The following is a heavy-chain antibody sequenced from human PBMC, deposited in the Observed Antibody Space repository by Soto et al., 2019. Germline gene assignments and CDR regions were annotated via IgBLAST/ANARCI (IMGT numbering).Heavy chain of an antibody. Sequence: GESLKISCKGSGYSFTSYWIGWVRPLPGKGLEWMGIIYPGDSDTRYSPSFQGQVTISADKSISTAYLQWSSLKASDTAMYYCVKDPSPTTGPTDDNWFDTWGLGTLVTVSS. V-gene: IGHV5-51*01. D-gene: IGHD4-4*01. CDR3: VKDPSPTTGPTDDNWFDT. CDR1: GYSFTSYW. J-gene: IGHJ5*02. CDR2: IYPGDSDT.